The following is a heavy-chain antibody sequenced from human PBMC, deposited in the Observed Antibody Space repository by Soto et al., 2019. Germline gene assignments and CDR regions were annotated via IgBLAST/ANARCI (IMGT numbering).Heavy chain of an antibody. CDR1: GDSVSSNSAA. CDR2: IYYRSKWYD. Sequence: SQTLSLTCAISGDSVSSNSAAWNWVRQSPSRGLEWLGRIYYRSKWYDDYAVSVKSRITISPDTSKNQFSLHLKSVTPEDTAVYYCARGAGRGYCSGNTCYSPYNYYGMDVWGQGTTVTVSS. V-gene: IGHV6-1*01. CDR3: ARGAGRGYCSGNTCYSPYNYYGMDV. J-gene: IGHJ6*02. D-gene: IGHD2-15*01.